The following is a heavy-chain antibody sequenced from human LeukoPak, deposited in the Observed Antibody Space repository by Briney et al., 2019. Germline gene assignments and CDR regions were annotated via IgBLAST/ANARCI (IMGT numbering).Heavy chain of an antibody. CDR2: ISAYSGDT. V-gene: IGHV1-18*01. CDR1: GYTFTSYG. CDR3: GRWISDYSNYYYYGMDV. J-gene: IGHJ6*02. D-gene: IGHD4-11*01. Sequence: ASVTVSCTASGYTFTSYGISWVRQAPGQGLEWMGWISAYSGDTNYAQKFQGRATMTTDTSTSTAYMELRSLSSDDTAVYYCGRWISDYSNYYYYGMDVWGQGTTVTVSS.